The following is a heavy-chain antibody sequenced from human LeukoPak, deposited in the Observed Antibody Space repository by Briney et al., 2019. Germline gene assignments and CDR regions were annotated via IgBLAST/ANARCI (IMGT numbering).Heavy chain of an antibody. CDR2: INPNTGGT. V-gene: IGHV1-2*06. CDR1: GYTFTGYY. D-gene: IGHD5-18*01. Sequence: ASVKVSCKASGYTFTGYYMHWVRQAPGQGLEWLGRINPNTGGTDDAQKFQSRVTMTRDTSINTAYLELSRLRADDPAVYYCARYRSGYSYGEPLDHWGQGTLVIVSS. CDR3: ARYRSGYSYGEPLDH. J-gene: IGHJ4*02.